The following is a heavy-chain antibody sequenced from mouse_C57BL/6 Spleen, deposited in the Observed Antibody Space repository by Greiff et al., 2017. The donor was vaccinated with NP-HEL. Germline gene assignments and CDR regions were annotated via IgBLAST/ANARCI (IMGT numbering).Heavy chain of an antibody. J-gene: IGHJ3*01. V-gene: IGHV14-4*01. Sequence: EVKLQESGAELVRPGASVKLSCTASGFNIKDDYMHWVKQRPEQGLEWIGWIDPENGDTEYASKFQGKATITADTSSNTAYLQLSSLTSEDTAVYYCTTGSGYWFAYWGQGTLVTVSA. CDR3: TTGSGYWFAY. D-gene: IGHD3-2*02. CDR1: GFNIKDDY. CDR2: IDPENGDT.